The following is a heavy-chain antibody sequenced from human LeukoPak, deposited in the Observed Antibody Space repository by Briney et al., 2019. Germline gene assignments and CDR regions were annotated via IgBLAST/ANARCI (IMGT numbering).Heavy chain of an antibody. V-gene: IGHV3-48*01. Sequence: PGGSLRLSCAGSGDSFISHTMIWVRQAPGKGLEWISYIGYSGSPIYYADSVKGRFGISRDDAKTSLYLHMSSLRAEDTAFYYCAREYDSRARFDSWGQGILVTVSS. CDR2: IGYSGSPI. D-gene: IGHD4-11*01. CDR1: GDSFISHT. CDR3: AREYDSRARFDS. J-gene: IGHJ4*02.